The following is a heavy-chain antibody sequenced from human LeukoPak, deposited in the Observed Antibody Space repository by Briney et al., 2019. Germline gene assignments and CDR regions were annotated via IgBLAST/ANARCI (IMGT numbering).Heavy chain of an antibody. CDR2: INHSGST. V-gene: IGHV4-4*02. CDR1: GGSISSSNW. J-gene: IGHJ4*02. CDR3: ARAPGPAARYYFDY. D-gene: IGHD2-2*01. Sequence: PSETLSLTCAVSGGSISSSNWWSWVRQPPGKGLEWIGEINHSGSTNYNPSLKSRVTISVDTSKNQFSLKLSSVTAADTAVYYCARAPGPAARYYFDYWGQGTLVTVSS.